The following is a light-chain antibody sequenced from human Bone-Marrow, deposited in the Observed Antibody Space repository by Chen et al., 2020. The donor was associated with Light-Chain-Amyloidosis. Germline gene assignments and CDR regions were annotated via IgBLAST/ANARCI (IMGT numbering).Light chain of an antibody. CDR1: SSDVGGFNY. CDR3: SSFTSSGTLI. CDR2: DVS. J-gene: IGLJ2*01. Sequence: QSALTQPASVSGSPGQSLTISCSGSSSDVGGFNYVSWYQQHPGKAPKLVICDVSNRPSGISDRFSGSKSGNTASLTISGLQAEDEADYYCSSFTSSGTLIFGGGTKLTVL. V-gene: IGLV2-14*03.